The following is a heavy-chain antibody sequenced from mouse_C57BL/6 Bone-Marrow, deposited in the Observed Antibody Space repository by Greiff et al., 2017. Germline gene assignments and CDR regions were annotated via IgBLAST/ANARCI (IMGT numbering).Heavy chain of an antibody. D-gene: IGHD1-1*01. Sequence: QVQLQQPGAELVKPGASVKLSCKASGYTFTSYWMHWVKQRPGRGLEWIGRIDPTSGGTKYNQKFKSKATLTVDKPSSTAYMQLSSLTSEDSSVYYCARSDYYGSSYGWFADWGKGTLGTVSA. CDR3: ARSDYYGSSYGWFAD. V-gene: IGHV1-72*01. CDR2: IDPTSGGT. J-gene: IGHJ3*01. CDR1: GYTFTSYW.